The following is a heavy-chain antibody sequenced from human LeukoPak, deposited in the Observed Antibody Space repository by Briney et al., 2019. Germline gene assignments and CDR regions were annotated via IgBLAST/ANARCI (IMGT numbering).Heavy chain of an antibody. J-gene: IGHJ6*02. Sequence: ASVKVSCKASGYTLTGHYLHWVRQAPGQGLEWMGWINPNTGATTYAQRFQGRVTLTRDTSISTAYMDLSRLRPDDTAVYYYASVGVVADYSLDVWGQGTTVTVSS. V-gene: IGHV1-2*02. CDR1: GYTLTGHY. D-gene: IGHD2-15*01. CDR2: INPNTGAT. CDR3: ASVGVVADYSLDV.